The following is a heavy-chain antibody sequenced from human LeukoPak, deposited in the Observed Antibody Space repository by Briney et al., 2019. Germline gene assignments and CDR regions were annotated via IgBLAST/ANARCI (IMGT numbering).Heavy chain of an antibody. J-gene: IGHJ4*02. CDR2: IIPIFGTA. V-gene: IGHV1-69*13. CDR1: GGTFGSYA. CDR3: AADPGYSYGSGTDY. Sequence: ASVKVSCKASGGTFGSYAISWVRQAPGQGLEWMGGIIPIFGTANYAQKFQGRVTITADESTSTAYMELSSLRSEDTAVYYCAADPGYSYGSGTDYWGQGTLVTVSS. D-gene: IGHD5-18*01.